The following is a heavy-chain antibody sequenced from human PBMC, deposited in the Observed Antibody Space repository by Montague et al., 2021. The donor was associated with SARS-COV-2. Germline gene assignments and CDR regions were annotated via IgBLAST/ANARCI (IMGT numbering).Heavy chain of an antibody. Sequence: SETLSLTCAVSGGSFSGYYWSWIRQPPGKGLEWIGEIYHSGSTNXXPSLKSRVTISVDTSKNQFSLKLSSVTAADTAVYYCARGSGWMENAFDVWGQGTMVTVSS. CDR3: ARGSGWMENAFDV. V-gene: IGHV4-34*01. CDR1: GGSFSGYY. D-gene: IGHD6-19*01. J-gene: IGHJ3*01. CDR2: IYHSGST.